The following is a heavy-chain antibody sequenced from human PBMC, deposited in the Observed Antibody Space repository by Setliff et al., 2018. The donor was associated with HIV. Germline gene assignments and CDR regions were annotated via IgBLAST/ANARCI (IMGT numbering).Heavy chain of an antibody. D-gene: IGHD5-12*01. CDR1: GGSISSYY. CDR3: SRLADGGYDFRGYFDL. J-gene: IGHJ2*01. CDR2: IYTSGST. V-gene: IGHV4-4*08. Sequence: SETLSLTCTVSGGSISSYYWSWIRQPPGKGLEWIGYIYTSGSTNYNPSLKSRVSMSVDTSKNQFSLKLTSVTAADTAVYHCSRLADGGYDFRGYFDLWGRGTLVTVSS.